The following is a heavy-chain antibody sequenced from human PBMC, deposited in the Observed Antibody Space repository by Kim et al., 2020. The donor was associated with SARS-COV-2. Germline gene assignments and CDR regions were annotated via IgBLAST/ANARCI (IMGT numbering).Heavy chain of an antibody. V-gene: IGHV4-39*07. D-gene: IGHD6-19*01. Sequence: SETLSPTCTVSGGSISSSSYYWGWIRQPPGKGLEWIGSIYYSGSTYYNPSLKSRVTISVDTSKNQFSLKLSSVTAADTAVYYCARVGWAGTRKFDYWGQGTLVTVSS. J-gene: IGHJ4*02. CDR3: ARVGWAGTRKFDY. CDR1: GGSISSSSYY. CDR2: IYYSGST.